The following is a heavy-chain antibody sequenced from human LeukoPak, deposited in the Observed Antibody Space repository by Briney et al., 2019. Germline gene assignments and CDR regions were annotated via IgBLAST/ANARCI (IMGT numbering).Heavy chain of an antibody. CDR2: IYYSGST. CDR1: GVSISSSSYY. V-gene: IGHV4-39*07. D-gene: IGHD6-13*01. J-gene: IGHJ6*03. CDR3: ARGREAAAGYYYYYYMDV. Sequence: SETLSLTCIVSGVSISSSSYYWGWIRQPPGKGLDWIGSIYYSGSTYHNPSLKSRVTISVDTSKNQFSLKLSSVTAADTAVYYCARGREAAAGYYYYYYMDVWGKGTTVTISS.